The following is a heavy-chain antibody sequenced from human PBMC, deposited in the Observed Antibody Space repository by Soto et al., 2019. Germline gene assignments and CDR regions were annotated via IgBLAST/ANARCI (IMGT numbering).Heavy chain of an antibody. CDR3: AKDSYSSGWYMGAGDAFDI. V-gene: IGHV3-23*01. CDR1: GFTFSSYA. D-gene: IGHD6-19*01. J-gene: IGHJ3*02. CDR2: ISGSGGST. Sequence: GGSLRLSCAASGFTFSSYAMSWVRQAPGKGLEWGSAISGSGGSTYYADSVKGRFTIARDNSKKTLYLQMNSLRAEDTAVYYCAKDSYSSGWYMGAGDAFDIWGQGTMVTVSS.